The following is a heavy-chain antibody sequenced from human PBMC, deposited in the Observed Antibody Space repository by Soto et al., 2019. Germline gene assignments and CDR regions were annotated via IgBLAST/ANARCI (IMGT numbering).Heavy chain of an antibody. D-gene: IGHD6-13*01. CDR3: ARIAGYSREQHPYYYYGMDV. J-gene: IGHJ6*02. V-gene: IGHV3-11*01. CDR2: ISSSGSTI. Sequence: SLRLSCAASGFTFSDYYMSWIRQAPGKGLEWVSYISSSGSTIYYADSVKGRFTISRDNAKNSLYLQMNSLRAEDTAVYYCARIAGYSREQHPYYYYGMDVWGQGTTVTVSS. CDR1: GFTFSDYY.